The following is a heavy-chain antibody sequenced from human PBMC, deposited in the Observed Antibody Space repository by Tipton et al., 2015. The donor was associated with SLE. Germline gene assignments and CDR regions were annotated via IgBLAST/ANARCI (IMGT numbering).Heavy chain of an antibody. CDR2: ISDGGSDT. V-gene: IGHV3-23*01. Sequence: SLRLSCAASGFTFSSYEMTWLRQAPGKGLEWVSAISDGGSDTFYADSVRGRFTISRDNSKNTLYLQMDALRAEDTAVYYCAREAYETAFDIWGQGTMVTVS. CDR3: AREAYETAFDI. CDR1: GFTFSSYE. D-gene: IGHD2-21*01. J-gene: IGHJ3*02.